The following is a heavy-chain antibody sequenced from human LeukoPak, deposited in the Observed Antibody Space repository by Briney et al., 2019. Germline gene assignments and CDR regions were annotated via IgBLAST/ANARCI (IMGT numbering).Heavy chain of an antibody. D-gene: IGHD5-18*01. Sequence: PSETLSLTYTVSGDSLSRGTYYWSWIRQPAGMGLEWIGLIYVSGTTDYNPSLKSRVTISVDTPKNQFSMKLNSMTAADTAVYYCARGGYNYGYTSWGQGTLVTVSS. CDR3: ARGGYNYGYTS. V-gene: IGHV4-61*02. CDR2: IYVSGTT. J-gene: IGHJ5*02. CDR1: GDSLSRGTYY.